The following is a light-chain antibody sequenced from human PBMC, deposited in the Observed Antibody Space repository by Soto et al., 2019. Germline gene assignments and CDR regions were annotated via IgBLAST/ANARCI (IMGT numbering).Light chain of an antibody. CDR1: QGISSY. CDR3: QQYYSYPPT. CDR2: AAS. Sequence: AIRMTQSQSSFSASTGARVTFTVRASQGISSYLAWYQQKPGKAPKLLIYAASTLQSGVPSRFSGSGSGTDFTLTISCLQSEDFATYYCQQYYSYPPTFGQGTKVEIK. J-gene: IGKJ1*01. V-gene: IGKV1-8*01.